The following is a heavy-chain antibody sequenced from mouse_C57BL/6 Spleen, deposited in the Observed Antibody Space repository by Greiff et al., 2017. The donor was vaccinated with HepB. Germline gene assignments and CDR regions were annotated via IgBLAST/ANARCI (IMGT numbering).Heavy chain of an antibody. J-gene: IGHJ4*01. D-gene: IGHD3-3*01. CDR3: ARHREGDYAMDY. V-gene: IGHV5-9*01. CDR2: ISGGGGNT. CDR1: GFTFSSYT. Sequence: VQLQESGGGLVKPGGSLKLSCAASGFTFSSYTMSWVRQTPEKRLEWVATISGGGGNTYYPDSVKGRFTISRDNAKNTLYLQMSSLRSEDTALYYCARHREGDYAMDYWGQGTSVTVSS.